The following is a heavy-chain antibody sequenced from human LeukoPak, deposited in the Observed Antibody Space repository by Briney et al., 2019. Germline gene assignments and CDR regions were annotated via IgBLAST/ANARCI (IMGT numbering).Heavy chain of an antibody. D-gene: IGHD3-10*01. CDR2: MNPNSANT. Sequence: ASVKISCKASGYTFTSYDINWVRQATGQGLEWMGWMNPNSANTGYAQNFQGRVTMTRNTSISTAYMELSSLRSEDTAVYYCAIRFSRGSGSAIDYWGQGTLVTVSS. V-gene: IGHV1-8*01. CDR3: AIRFSRGSGSAIDY. CDR1: GYTFTSYD. J-gene: IGHJ4*02.